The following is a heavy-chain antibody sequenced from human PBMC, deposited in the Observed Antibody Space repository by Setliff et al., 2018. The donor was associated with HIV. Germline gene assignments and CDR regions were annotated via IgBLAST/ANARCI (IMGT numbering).Heavy chain of an antibody. D-gene: IGHD1-26*01. CDR2: IHISGAT. V-gene: IGHV4-4*09. CDR1: GDSTTSSH. CDR3: ARYSGTFTRYFDP. J-gene: IGHJ5*02. Sequence: SETLSLTCTISGDSTTSSHWSWIRQPPGKGLEWIGYIHISGATSYNSSLERRVTISLDMSKNQFSLKLTSVTAADAAMYYCARYSGTFTRYFDPWGPGTLVTVSS.